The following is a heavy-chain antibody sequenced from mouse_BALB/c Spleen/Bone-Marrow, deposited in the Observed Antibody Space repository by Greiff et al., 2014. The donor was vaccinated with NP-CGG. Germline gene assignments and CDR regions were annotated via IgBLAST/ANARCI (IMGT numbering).Heavy chain of an antibody. D-gene: IGHD2-2*01. V-gene: IGHV5-6-4*01. CDR1: GFTFSAYS. CDR3: SKDGGYGCSYYFDY. Sequence: EVKLVESGGGLVKPGGSLKLSCAASGFTFSAYSMSWVRQTPEKRLEWVATISSGGHDTYYSESVKGRFTISRDNVKNTLYLQMDSLRSVDSAVYYCSKDGGYGCSYYFDYWGQGTTLTVSS. J-gene: IGHJ2*01. CDR2: ISSGGHDT.